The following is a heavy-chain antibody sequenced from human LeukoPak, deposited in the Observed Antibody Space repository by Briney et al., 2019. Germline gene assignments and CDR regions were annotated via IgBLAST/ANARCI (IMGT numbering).Heavy chain of an antibody. J-gene: IGHJ5*02. CDR1: GDTFTAYY. CDR3: ARVRDGYSYGTNWFDP. CDR2: INANSGGT. V-gene: IGHV1-2*02. D-gene: IGHD5-18*01. Sequence: ASVKVSCKASGDTFTAYYMHWVRQAPGQGLEWMGWINANSGGTNYAQKFQGRVTMTRDTSISTVYMDLTRLRSDDTAVYYCARVRDGYSYGTNWFDPWGQGTLVTVSS.